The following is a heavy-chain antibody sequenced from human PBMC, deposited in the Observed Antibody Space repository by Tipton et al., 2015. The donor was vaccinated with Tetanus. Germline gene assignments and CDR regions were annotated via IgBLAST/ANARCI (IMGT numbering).Heavy chain of an antibody. J-gene: IGHJ4*02. D-gene: IGHD1-26*01. CDR3: ARDQARGARGWNYFDY. Sequence: LRLSCTVSGGSISSGGYYWSWIRQHPGKGLEWIGDIYYSGSTYYNPSLKSRVSISVDTSKNQFSLKLNSVTAADTAVYYCARDQARGARGWNYFDYWGQGTLGTVSS. CDR2: IYYSGST. CDR1: GGSISSGGYY. V-gene: IGHV4-31*02.